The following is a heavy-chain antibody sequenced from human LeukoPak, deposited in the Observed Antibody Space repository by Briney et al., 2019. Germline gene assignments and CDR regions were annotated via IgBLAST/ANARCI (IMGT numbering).Heavy chain of an antibody. Sequence: GGSLRLSCAASGFTFSSYRMSWVRQAPGKGLEWVANIKQDGSEKYYVDSVKGRFTISRDNAKNSLYLQMNSLRAEDTAVYYCARARGELFHFDYWGQGTLVTVSS. D-gene: IGHD3-10*01. V-gene: IGHV3-7*01. CDR2: IKQDGSEK. CDR1: GFTFSSYR. CDR3: ARARGELFHFDY. J-gene: IGHJ4*02.